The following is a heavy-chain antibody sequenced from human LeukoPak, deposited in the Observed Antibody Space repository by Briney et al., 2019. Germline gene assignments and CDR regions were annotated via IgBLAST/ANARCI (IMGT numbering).Heavy chain of an antibody. J-gene: IGHJ4*02. D-gene: IGHD1-7*01. CDR3: AREMGWNYGDY. V-gene: IGHV3-7*05. CDR2: IKKDGSEK. CDR1: GFTFSSYW. Sequence: TGGSLRLSCAASGFTFSSYWMTWVRQASGKGLEWVANIKKDGSEKYYVDSVRGRFTISRDNAKNSLYLQMNSLRAEDTAVYYCAREMGWNYGDYWGQGTLVTVSS.